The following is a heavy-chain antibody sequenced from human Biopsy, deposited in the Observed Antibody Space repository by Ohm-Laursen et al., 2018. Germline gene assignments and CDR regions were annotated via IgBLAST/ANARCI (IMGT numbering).Heavy chain of an antibody. CDR2: ISYTGYT. J-gene: IGHJ4*02. CDR1: GGSFTGHY. CDR3: ARGSNDFGGLYFPR. V-gene: IGHV4-59*11. Sequence: GTLSLTCTVSGGSFTGHYWSWIRQPPGKGLEWMGHISYTGYTSYNASLKSQVTISVDTSRNHFSLRMSSLTAADTAVYYCARGSNDFGGLYFPRWGQGTLLTVSS. D-gene: IGHD4-23*01.